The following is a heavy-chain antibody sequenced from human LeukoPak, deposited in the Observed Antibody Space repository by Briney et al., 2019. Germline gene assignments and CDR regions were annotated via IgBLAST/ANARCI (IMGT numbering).Heavy chain of an antibody. CDR1: GYSFTSYW. V-gene: IGHV5-51*01. CDR3: ARSALGYCSSTSCYETYMDI. J-gene: IGHJ6*03. CDR2: IYPGDSDT. D-gene: IGHD2-2*01. Sequence: GESLKISCKGSGYSFTSYWIGWVRQMPGKGLEWMEIIYPGDSDTRYSPSFQGQVTISADKSISTAYLQWSSLKASDTAMYYCARSALGYCSSTSCYETYMDIWGKGTTVTVSS.